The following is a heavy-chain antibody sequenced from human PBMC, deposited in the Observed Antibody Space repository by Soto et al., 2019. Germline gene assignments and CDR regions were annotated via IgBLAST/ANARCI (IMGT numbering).Heavy chain of an antibody. V-gene: IGHV4-59*01. CDR1: GGSISSYY. CDR3: ARDRILCHYYGMDV. J-gene: IGHJ6*02. D-gene: IGHD2-15*01. CDR2: IYYSGRT. Sequence: LETLSLTYTVSGGSISSYYWSWILQHPGKGLKWIGYIYYSGRTNYNPSLKSRVTISVDTSKNQFSLKLSSVTAADTAVYYCARDRILCHYYGMDVWGQGATVTVSS.